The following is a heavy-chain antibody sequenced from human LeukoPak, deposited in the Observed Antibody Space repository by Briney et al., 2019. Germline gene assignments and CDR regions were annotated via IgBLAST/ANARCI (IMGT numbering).Heavy chain of an antibody. CDR3: ARSTTYYYDSSGYYYSYPFDY. Sequence: PGGSLRLSCAASGFTVSSNYMSWVRQAPGKGLEWVSVIYSGGSTYYADSVKGRFTISRDNSKNTLYLQMNSLRAEDTVVYYCARSTTYYYDSSGYYYSYPFDYWGQGTLVTVSS. CDR2: IYSGGST. D-gene: IGHD3-22*01. CDR1: GFTVSSNY. V-gene: IGHV3-53*01. J-gene: IGHJ4*02.